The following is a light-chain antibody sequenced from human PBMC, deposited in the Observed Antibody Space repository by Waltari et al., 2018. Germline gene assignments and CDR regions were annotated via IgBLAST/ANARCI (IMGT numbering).Light chain of an antibody. J-gene: IGKJ4*01. CDR3: QQVNSFPAT. CDR2: GAS. Sequence: DIQMTQSPSSVSAFVGDRVTITCRASQSISNWLAWYQPKPGKAPKLLIYGASDLHSGVPSRFSGSGAGTDFTLTISSLQAEEFATYYCQQVNSFPATFGGGTTVEIK. V-gene: IGKV1-12*01. CDR1: QSISNW.